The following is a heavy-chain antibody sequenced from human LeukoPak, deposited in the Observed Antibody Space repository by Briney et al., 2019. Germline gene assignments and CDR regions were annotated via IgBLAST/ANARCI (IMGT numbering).Heavy chain of an antibody. CDR1: GFTFSSYA. V-gene: IGHV3-30-3*01. Sequence: GRSLRLSCAASGFTFSSYAMHWVRQAPGKGLEWVAVISYDGSNKYYADSVKGRFTISRDNSKNTLYLQRNSLRAEDTAVYYCARGGYGDYSSYYYGMDVWGQGTTVTVSS. J-gene: IGHJ6*02. D-gene: IGHD4-17*01. CDR2: ISYDGSNK. CDR3: ARGGYGDYSSYYYGMDV.